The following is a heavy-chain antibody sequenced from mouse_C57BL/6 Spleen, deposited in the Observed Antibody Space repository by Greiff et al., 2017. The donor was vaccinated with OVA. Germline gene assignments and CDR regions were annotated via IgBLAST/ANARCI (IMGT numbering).Heavy chain of an antibody. CDR2: ISSGSSTI. CDR3: ARPGGYHSYLDY. D-gene: IGHD1-1*02. CDR1: GFTFSDYG. J-gene: IGHJ2*01. Sequence: EVKLMESGGGLVKPGGSLKLSCAASGFTFSDYGMHWVRQAPEKGLEWVAYISSGSSTIYYADTVKGRFTISRDNAKNTLFLQMTSLRSEDTAMYYCARPGGYHSYLDYWGQGTTLTVSS. V-gene: IGHV5-17*01.